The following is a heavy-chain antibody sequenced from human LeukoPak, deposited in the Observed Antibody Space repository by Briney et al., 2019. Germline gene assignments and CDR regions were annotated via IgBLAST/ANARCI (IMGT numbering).Heavy chain of an antibody. Sequence: SQTLSLTCAISGGSVSSKNTAWNWIRQSPSRGLEWLGSTYYRSMWYYDYAVSVKSRITISPDTSKNQDSLHLNSVTPEDTALYYCASGSYYLGFNSWGQGTLVTVSA. J-gene: IGHJ4*02. D-gene: IGHD3-22*01. CDR2: TYYRSMWYY. CDR3: ASGSYYLGFNS. V-gene: IGHV6-1*01. CDR1: GGSVSSKNTA.